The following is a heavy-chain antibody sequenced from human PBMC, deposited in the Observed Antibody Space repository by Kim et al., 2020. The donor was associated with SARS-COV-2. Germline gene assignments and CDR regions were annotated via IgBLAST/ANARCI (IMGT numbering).Heavy chain of an antibody. CDR2: GNT. CDR3: ASLRIHTPH. Sequence: GNTGYAQKCQGRVTLTRNTSISTAYMELSSLRSEDTAVYYCASLRIHTPHWGQGTLVTVSS. J-gene: IGHJ4*02. D-gene: IGHD2-15*01. V-gene: IGHV1-8*01.